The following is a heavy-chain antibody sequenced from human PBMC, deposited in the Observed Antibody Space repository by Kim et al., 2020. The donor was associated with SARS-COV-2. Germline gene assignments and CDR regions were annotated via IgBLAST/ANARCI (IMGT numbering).Heavy chain of an antibody. Sequence: ASVKVSCKASGYTFTSYYMHWVRQAPGQGLEWMGIINPSGGSTSYAQKFQGRVTMTRDTATSTVYMELSSLRSEDTAVYYCARDRSSHIVGARGGWFDPWGQETLVTVSS. D-gene: IGHD1-26*01. CDR1: GYTFTSYY. V-gene: IGHV1-46*01. CDR3: ARDRSSHIVGARGGWFDP. J-gene: IGHJ5*02. CDR2: INPSGGST.